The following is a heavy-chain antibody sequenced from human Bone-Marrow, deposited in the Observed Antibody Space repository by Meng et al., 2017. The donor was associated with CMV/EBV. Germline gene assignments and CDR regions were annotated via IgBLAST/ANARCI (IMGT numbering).Heavy chain of an antibody. V-gene: IGHV3-48*04. J-gene: IGHJ4*02. D-gene: IGHD6-6*01. CDR2: ISSSTSSI. CDR1: GFTFSSYS. CDR3: ARQLVF. Sequence: GESLKISCAASGFTFSSYSMNWVRQAPGKGLEWVSYISSSTSSIYYADSVKGRFTISRDNAKNSLYRQMNSLRAGDTAVYYCARQLVFWGQGTLVTVSS.